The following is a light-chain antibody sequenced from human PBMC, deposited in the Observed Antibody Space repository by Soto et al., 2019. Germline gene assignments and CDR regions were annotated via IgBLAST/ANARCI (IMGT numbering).Light chain of an antibody. CDR2: GAS. CDR1: QSVSSD. CDR3: QQYNDWPMT. V-gene: IGKV3-15*01. J-gene: IGKJ5*01. Sequence: EFVLTQSPSTLSLSPWERATPSCRASQSVSSDLAWYQQKPGQAPRLLFYGASARATGIPNRFSGSGSGTEFTLTISSLQSEDFAVYYCQQYNDWPMTFGQGTRLEIK.